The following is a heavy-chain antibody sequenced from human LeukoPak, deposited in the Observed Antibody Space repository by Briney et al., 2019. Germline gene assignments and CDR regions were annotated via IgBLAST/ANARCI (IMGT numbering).Heavy chain of an antibody. D-gene: IGHD3-22*01. CDR3: AKKKYYYDSSGLVSYFDY. Sequence: GGSLRLSCAASGFTFSSYSMNWVRQARGKGLEWVSSISSSSSYIYYADSVKGRFPISRHNAKNSLYLQMNSLRAEDTAVYYCAKKKYYYDSSGLVSYFDYWGQGTLVTVSS. CDR1: GFTFSSYS. J-gene: IGHJ4*02. CDR2: ISSSSSYI. V-gene: IGHV3-21*01.